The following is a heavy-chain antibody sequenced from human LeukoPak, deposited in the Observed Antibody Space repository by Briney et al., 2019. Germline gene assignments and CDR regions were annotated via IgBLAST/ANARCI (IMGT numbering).Heavy chain of an antibody. CDR3: ARDTNLAARPGPWFDH. CDR1: GYTFTSYY. J-gene: IGHJ5*02. CDR2: INPSGGST. D-gene: IGHD6-6*01. Sequence: ASVKVSCKASGYTFTSYYMHWVRQAPGQGLEWMGIINPSGGSTSYAQKFQGRVTMTRDTSTSTVYMELSSLRSEDTAVYYCARDTNLAARPGPWFDHWGQGTLVTVSS. V-gene: IGHV1-46*01.